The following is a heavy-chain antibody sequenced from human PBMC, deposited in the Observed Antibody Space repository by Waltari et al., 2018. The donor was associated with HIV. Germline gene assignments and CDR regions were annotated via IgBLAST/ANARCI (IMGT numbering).Heavy chain of an antibody. V-gene: IGHV3-33*01. CDR1: GFTFSSYG. D-gene: IGHD6-13*01. CDR3: ARAQPYSSSWTVDYWFDY. J-gene: IGHJ4*02. CDR2: IWYDGSNK. Sequence: QVQLVESGGGVVQPGRSLRLSCAASGFTFSSYGMHWVRQAPGKGLGWVAVIWYDGSNKYYADSVKGRFTISRDNSKNTLYLQMNSLRAEDTAVYYCARAQPYSSSWTVDYWFDYWGQGTLVTVSS.